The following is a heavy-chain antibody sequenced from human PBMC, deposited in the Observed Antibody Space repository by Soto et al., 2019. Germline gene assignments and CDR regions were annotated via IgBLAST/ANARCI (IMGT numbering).Heavy chain of an antibody. V-gene: IGHV3-23*01. CDR3: AKNWDTTSSSSSH. CDR1: GFTFSTYA. Sequence: EVQLLESGGGLVQPGGSLRLSCAASGFTFSTYAMSWVRQAPGKGLEWVSAISGTGGSTYYAGSVKGRFTISRDNSKNTLYLQMNSLRAEDTDVYYCAKNWDTTSSSSSHWGQGTLVTVSS. CDR2: ISGTGGST. D-gene: IGHD6-6*01. J-gene: IGHJ4*02.